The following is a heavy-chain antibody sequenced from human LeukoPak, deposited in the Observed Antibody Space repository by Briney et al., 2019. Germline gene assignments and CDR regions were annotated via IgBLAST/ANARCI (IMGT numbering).Heavy chain of an antibody. CDR2: ISGSGGST. V-gene: IGHV3-23*01. J-gene: IGHJ4*02. CDR3: AKDIIAAAGPSFDY. CDR1: GFTFSSYA. D-gene: IGHD6-13*01. Sequence: GGSLRLSCAASGFTFSSYAMSWVRQAPGKGLEWISAISGSGGSTYYADSVKGRFTISRDNSKNALYLQMNSLRAEDTAVYYCAKDIIAAAGPSFDYWGQGTLVTVSS.